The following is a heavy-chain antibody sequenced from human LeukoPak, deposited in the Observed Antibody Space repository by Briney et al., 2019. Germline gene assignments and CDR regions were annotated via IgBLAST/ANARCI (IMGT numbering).Heavy chain of an antibody. D-gene: IGHD6-19*01. J-gene: IGHJ4*02. CDR3: AKDRLIAVAGTCFDY. CDR2: ISGSGGST. Sequence: PGGSLRLSCAASGFTFSSYAMSWVRQAPGKGLEWVSAISGSGGSTYYADSVKGRFTISRNNSKNTLYLQMNSLRAEDTAVYYCAKDRLIAVAGTCFDYWGQGTLVTVSS. CDR1: GFTFSSYA. V-gene: IGHV3-23*01.